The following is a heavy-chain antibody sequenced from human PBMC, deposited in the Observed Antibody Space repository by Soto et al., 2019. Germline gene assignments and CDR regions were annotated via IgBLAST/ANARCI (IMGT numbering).Heavy chain of an antibody. CDR3: ARDLQADY. CDR2: ISGDNGDT. CDR1: GYTFTIYG. J-gene: IGHJ4*02. Sequence: GASVKVSCKASGYTFTIYGISWMRQAPGQGLEWMGWISGDNGDTKYAQKFQGRVTITRDTSASTAYMELSSLRSEDTAVYYCARDLQADYWGQGTLVTVSS. V-gene: IGHV1-18*01.